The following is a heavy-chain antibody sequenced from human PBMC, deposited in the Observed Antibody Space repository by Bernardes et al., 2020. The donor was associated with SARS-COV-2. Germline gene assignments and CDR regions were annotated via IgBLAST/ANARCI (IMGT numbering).Heavy chain of an antibody. Sequence: SKSLSLTCTVSGGSIRSYYWSWIRQPPGQGLEWIGYIYYSGSTNYNPSLKSRVTISVDTSKNQFSLKLSSVTAADTAVYYCARLSRDDSGYSSSWYDYYYGMDVWGQGTTVTVSS. J-gene: IGHJ6*02. CDR2: IYYSGST. V-gene: IGHV4-59*08. D-gene: IGHD6-13*01. CDR1: GGSIRSYY. CDR3: ARLSRDDSGYSSSWYDYYYGMDV.